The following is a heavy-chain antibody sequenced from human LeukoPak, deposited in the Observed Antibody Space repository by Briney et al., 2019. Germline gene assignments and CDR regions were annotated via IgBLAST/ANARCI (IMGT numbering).Heavy chain of an antibody. J-gene: IGHJ4*02. D-gene: IGHD3-22*01. Sequence: SVKVSCKASGGTFSSYAISWVRQAPGQGLEWMGRIIPIFGTANYAQKFQGRVTITTDESTSTAYMELSSLRSEDTAVYYCTGGRYYDSSAYVFWGQGTLVTVSS. CDR2: IIPIFGTA. CDR1: GGTFSSYA. CDR3: TGGRYYDSSAYVF. V-gene: IGHV1-69*05.